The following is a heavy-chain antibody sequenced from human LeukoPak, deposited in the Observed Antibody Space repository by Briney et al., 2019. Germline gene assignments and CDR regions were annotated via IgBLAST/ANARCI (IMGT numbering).Heavy chain of an antibody. D-gene: IGHD1-26*01. V-gene: IGHV3-21*04. CDR2: ISSSSSYI. CDR3: ARDTSRSFQGDY. CDR1: GFTFSSYS. Sequence: GGSLRLSCSASGFTFSSYSMNWVRQAPGKGLEWVSSISSSSSYIYYADSVKGRFTISRDNAKNSLYLQMNSLRADDTAVYYCARDTSRSFQGDYWGQGTLVTVSS. J-gene: IGHJ4*02.